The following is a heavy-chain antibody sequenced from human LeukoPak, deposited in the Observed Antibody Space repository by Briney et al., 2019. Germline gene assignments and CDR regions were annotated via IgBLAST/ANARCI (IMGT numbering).Heavy chain of an antibody. CDR1: GYTFTSYG. J-gene: IGHJ4*02. CDR3: ARDRRDGYNYLIYYFDY. CDR2: ISAYNGNT. Sequence: ASVKVSCKASGYTFTSYGISWVRQAPGQGLEWMGWISAYNGNTNYAQKLQGRVTMTTDTSTSTAYMELRSLRSDDTAVYYCARDRRDGYNYLIYYFDYWGQGTLVTVSS. V-gene: IGHV1-18*01. D-gene: IGHD5-24*01.